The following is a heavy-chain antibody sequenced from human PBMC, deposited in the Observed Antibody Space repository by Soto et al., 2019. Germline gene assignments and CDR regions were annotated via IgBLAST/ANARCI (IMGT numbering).Heavy chain of an antibody. Sequence: ASVKVSCKASGYTFTSYAMHWVRQAPGQRLEWMGWINAGNGNTKYSQKFQGRVTITRDTSASTAYMELSSLRSEDTAVYYCARDLGYRSSWSYFDSWGQGTLVTVSS. CDR1: GYTFTSYA. CDR2: INAGNGNT. D-gene: IGHD6-13*01. V-gene: IGHV1-3*01. J-gene: IGHJ4*02. CDR3: ARDLGYRSSWSYFDS.